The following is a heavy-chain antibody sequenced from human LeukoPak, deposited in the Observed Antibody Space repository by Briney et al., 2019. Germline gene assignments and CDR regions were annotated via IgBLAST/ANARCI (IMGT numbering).Heavy chain of an antibody. V-gene: IGHV1-69*04. CDR2: IIPILGIA. CDR3: ARGVGILLQGDYFYYMNV. CDR1: GGTFSSYA. D-gene: IGHD3-22*01. J-gene: IGHJ6*03. Sequence: GSSVTVSCTASGGTFSSYATSWVRQAPGQGLEWMGRIIPILGIANYAQKFQGRVTITADEYTSTAYMELSSLRSEDTAVYFCARGVGILLQGDYFYYMNVWGKGTTVTVSS.